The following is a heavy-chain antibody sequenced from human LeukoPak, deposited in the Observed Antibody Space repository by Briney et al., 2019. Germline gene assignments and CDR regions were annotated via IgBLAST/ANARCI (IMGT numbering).Heavy chain of an antibody. V-gene: IGHV3-7*03. J-gene: IGHJ4*02. CDR2: IKQDGSEK. CDR1: GFTFSSDW. Sequence: GGSLRLSCAASGFTFSSDWMSWVRQAPGKGLEWVANIKQDGSEKYYVDSGKGRFTISRDNAKNSLYLQMNSLRAEDTAVYYCARDRGSGCHDYWGQGTLVTVSS. CDR3: ARDRGSGCHDY. D-gene: IGHD6-19*01.